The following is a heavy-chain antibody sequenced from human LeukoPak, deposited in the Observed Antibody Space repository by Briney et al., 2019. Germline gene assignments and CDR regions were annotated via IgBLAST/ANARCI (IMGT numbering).Heavy chain of an antibody. Sequence: SETLSLTCTVSGGSISSGDYYWSWIRQPPGKGLEWIGYIYYSGSTYHNLSLKSRVTISVDTSKNQFSLKLSSVTAADTAVYYCARAPTYGPGSYAIDPWGQGTLVTVSS. CDR2: IYYSGST. CDR3: ARAPTYGPGSYAIDP. D-gene: IGHD3-10*01. CDR1: GGSISSGDYY. J-gene: IGHJ5*02. V-gene: IGHV4-30-4*08.